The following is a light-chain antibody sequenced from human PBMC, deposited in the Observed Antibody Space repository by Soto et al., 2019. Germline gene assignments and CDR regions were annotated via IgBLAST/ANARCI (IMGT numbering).Light chain of an antibody. CDR1: SSNIGRNY. V-gene: IGLV1-47*01. J-gene: IGLJ3*02. CDR3: ATWDDSLSGWE. CDR2: RND. Sequence: QSVLTQPPSVFGAPGQRVTISCSGSSSNIGRNYVYWYQQLPGTAPRLLLYRNDQRPSGVPDRVSASKSGTSVSLAISGLQSEDEADYYCATWDDSLSGWEFGGGTKLTVL.